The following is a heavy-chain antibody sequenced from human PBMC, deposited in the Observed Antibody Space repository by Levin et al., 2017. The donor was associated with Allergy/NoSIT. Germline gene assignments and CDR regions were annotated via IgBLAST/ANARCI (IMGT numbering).Heavy chain of an antibody. Sequence: GGSLRLSCAASGFTFSSYDMHWVRQATGKGLEWVSAIGTAGDTYYPGSVKGRFTISRENAKNSLYLQMNSLRAGDTAVYYCAREGGGVYGIDVWGQGTTVTVSS. CDR3: AREGGGVYGIDV. CDR1: GFTFSSYD. CDR2: IGTAGDT. D-gene: IGHD1-26*01. J-gene: IGHJ6*02. V-gene: IGHV3-13*01.